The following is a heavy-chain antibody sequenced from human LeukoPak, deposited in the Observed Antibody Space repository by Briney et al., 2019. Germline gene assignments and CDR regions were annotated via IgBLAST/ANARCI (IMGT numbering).Heavy chain of an antibody. D-gene: IGHD3-22*01. J-gene: IGHJ4*02. V-gene: IGHV4-34*01. CDR2: INQSGST. CDR3: ARGSPRYYYDSSGYYDY. Sequence: PSETLSLTCAVYGGSFSGYYWSWIRQPPGKGLEWIGEINQSGSTNYNPSLKSRVTISVDTSKNQFSLKLSSVTAADTAVYYCARGSPRYYYDSSGYYDYWGQGTLVTVSS. CDR1: GGSFSGYY.